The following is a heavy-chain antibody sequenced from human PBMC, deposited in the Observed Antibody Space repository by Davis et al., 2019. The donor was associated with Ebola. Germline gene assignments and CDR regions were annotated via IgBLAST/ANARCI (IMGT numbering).Heavy chain of an antibody. V-gene: IGHV3-30*03. CDR1: GFTFSSYG. D-gene: IGHD2-2*01. CDR3: TGQLPDGYYVHGMDV. Sequence: SLKISCAASGFTFSSYGMHWVRQAPGKGLEWVAVISYDGSNKYYADPVKVRFTISRDNSKNTLYLQMNSLQSEDTAVYYCTGQLPDGYYVHGMDVWGQGTTVTVSS. J-gene: IGHJ6*02. CDR2: ISYDGSNK.